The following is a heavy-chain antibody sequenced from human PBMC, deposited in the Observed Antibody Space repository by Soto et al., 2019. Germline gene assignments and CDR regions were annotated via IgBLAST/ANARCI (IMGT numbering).Heavy chain of an antibody. J-gene: IGHJ4*02. D-gene: IGHD3-10*01. Sequence: GGSLRLSCAASGFTFSSYGMHWVRQAPGKGLEWVAVISYDGSNKYYADSVKGRFTISRDNSKNTLYLQMNSLRAEDTAVYYCAKSPHYYGSGSYYNVIDYWGQGTLVTVSS. V-gene: IGHV3-30*18. CDR3: AKSPHYYGSGSYYNVIDY. CDR2: ISYDGSNK. CDR1: GFTFSSYG.